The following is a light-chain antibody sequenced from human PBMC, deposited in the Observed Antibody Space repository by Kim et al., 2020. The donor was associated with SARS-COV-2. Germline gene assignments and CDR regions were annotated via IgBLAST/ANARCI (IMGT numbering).Light chain of an antibody. CDR3: QQYNDWYT. J-gene: IGKJ2*01. V-gene: IGKV3-15*01. Sequence: EVVMTQSPATLSVSPGERVTLSCRASQTVSSNLAWYQQKPGLAPRLIVYGASTSATGIPVRFSGSGSGTEFTLTINSLQSEDLAVYYCQQYNDWYTFGQGTKLEI. CDR2: GAS. CDR1: QTVSSN.